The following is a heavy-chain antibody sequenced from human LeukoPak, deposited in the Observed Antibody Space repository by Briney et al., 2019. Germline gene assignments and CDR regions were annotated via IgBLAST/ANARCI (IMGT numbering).Heavy chain of an antibody. CDR3: ARGSAYYDSSGYDWYFDL. D-gene: IGHD3-22*01. Sequence: ASVKVSCKASGYTFTSYDINWVRQATGQGLEWMGWMNPNSGNTGYAQKFQGRATMTRNTSISTAYMELSSLRSEDTAVYYCARGSAYYDSSGYDWYFDLWGRGTLVTVSS. J-gene: IGHJ2*01. CDR2: MNPNSGNT. CDR1: GYTFTSYD. V-gene: IGHV1-8*01.